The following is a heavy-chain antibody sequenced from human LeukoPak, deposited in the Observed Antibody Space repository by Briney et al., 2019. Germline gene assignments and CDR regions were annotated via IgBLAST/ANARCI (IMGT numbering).Heavy chain of an antibody. D-gene: IGHD3-22*01. CDR1: GFTFSSYG. J-gene: IGHJ4*02. CDR2: ISSGGSTI. Sequence: GGTLRLSCAASGFTFSSYGMGWIRPAPGKGLEWVSYISSGGSTIKYADSVKGRFTVSRDNAKKSLYLQMNSLRAEDTAVYYCGRSQNYNDSSGYSYWGQGTLVTVSS. V-gene: IGHV3-48*04. CDR3: GRSQNYNDSSGYSY.